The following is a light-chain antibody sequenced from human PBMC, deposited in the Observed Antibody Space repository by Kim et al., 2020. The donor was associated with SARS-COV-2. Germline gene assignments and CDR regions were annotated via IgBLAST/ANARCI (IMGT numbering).Light chain of an antibody. Sequence: DIQMTQSPSSLSASVGDRVTITCRASQSISNYLNWYQQKPGKAPKLLIYAASSLHSGAPSRFSGSGSGTDFTLTITSLQPEDFATYFCQQSHTAPLLSFGGGTKLDIK. CDR2: AAS. J-gene: IGKJ4*01. CDR3: QQSHTAPLLS. V-gene: IGKV1-39*01. CDR1: QSISNY.